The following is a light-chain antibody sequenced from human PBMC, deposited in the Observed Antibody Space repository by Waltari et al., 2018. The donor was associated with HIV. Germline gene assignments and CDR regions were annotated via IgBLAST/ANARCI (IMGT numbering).Light chain of an antibody. CDR1: QGIRNN. Sequence: FQFTQSPSSLSPSVALRVSITCRASQGIRNNLGWFQQKPGKAPKRLIFAASSLQGGVPSRFSGSRSGTEFTLTVSSLQPEDFATYFCLQYNSFPRTFGQGTKVEIK. CDR2: AAS. V-gene: IGKV1-17*01. CDR3: LQYNSFPRT. J-gene: IGKJ1*01.